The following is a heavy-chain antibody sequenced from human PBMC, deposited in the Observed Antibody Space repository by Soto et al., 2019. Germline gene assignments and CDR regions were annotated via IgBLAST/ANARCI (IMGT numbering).Heavy chain of an antibody. Sequence: SETLSLTCAVSGGSLTSGTYSWNWIRQPPGKGLEWIGYIFPSGTTYYNSSLKSRVSISIDVSKNQFSLNLRSLTAADTAVHYCARGREFDSWGQGTLVTVSS. J-gene: IGHJ4*02. CDR3: ARGREFDS. V-gene: IGHV4-30-2*01. CDR2: IFPSGTT. CDR1: GGSLTSGTYS.